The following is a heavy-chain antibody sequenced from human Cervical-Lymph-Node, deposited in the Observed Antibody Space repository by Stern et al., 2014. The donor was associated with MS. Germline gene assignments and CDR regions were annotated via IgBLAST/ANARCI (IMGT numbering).Heavy chain of an antibody. D-gene: IGHD6-13*01. CDR2: IWYDGSNP. J-gene: IGHJ4*02. V-gene: IGHV3-33*01. CDR1: GFSFSRYA. Sequence: VQLVESGGGVVQPGRSLRLSCAASGFSFSRYAMHWVRQAPGKGLAWVALIWYDGSNPYYADSVTCRFAISRDNFKNTLYLQMNSLRAEDTAVYCCASAYSSSHYYFDYWGQGTLVTVSS. CDR3: ASAYSSSHYYFDY.